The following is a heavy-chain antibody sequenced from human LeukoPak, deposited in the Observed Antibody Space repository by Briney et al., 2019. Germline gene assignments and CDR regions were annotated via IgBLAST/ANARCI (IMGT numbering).Heavy chain of an antibody. CDR3: ARDAAAARRAYYFDY. J-gene: IGHJ4*02. D-gene: IGHD6-6*01. CDR2: ISSSGSAI. Sequence: PGGSLRLSCAASGFIVSNNHINWIRQAPGKGLEWVSYISSSGSAIYYADSVKGRFTISRDDAKNSLYLQMNSLRAEDTAVYYCARDAAAARRAYYFDYWGQGTLVTVSS. V-gene: IGHV3-11*04. CDR1: GFIVSNNH.